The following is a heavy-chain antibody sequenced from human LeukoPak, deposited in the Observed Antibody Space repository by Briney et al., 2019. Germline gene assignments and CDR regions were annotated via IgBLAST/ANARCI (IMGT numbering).Heavy chain of an antibody. J-gene: IGHJ6*03. CDR2: INHSGST. V-gene: IGHV4-34*01. CDR1: GGSFSGYY. CDR3: ARDEYQLLYSGYYYYMDV. Sequence: SETLSLTCAVYGGSFSGYYWSWIRQPPGKGLEWIGEINHSGSTNYNPSLKSRVTISVDTSKNQFSLKLSSVTAADTAVYYCARDEYQLLYSGYYYYMDVWGKGTTVTVSS. D-gene: IGHD2-2*02.